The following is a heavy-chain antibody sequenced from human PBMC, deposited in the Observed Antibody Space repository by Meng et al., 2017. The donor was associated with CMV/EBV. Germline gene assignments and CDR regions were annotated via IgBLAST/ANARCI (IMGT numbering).Heavy chain of an antibody. V-gene: IGHV4-39*01. CDR1: SSYD. D-gene: IGHD2-2*01. CDR2: IYYSGST. Sequence: SSYDWGWIRQPPGKGLEWIGSIYYSGSTYYNPSLKSRVTISVDTSKNQFSLKLSSVTAADTAVYYCARLNRIPIVVVPAAIGPFDYWGQGTLVTVSS. CDR3: ARLNRIPIVVVPAAIGPFDY. J-gene: IGHJ4*02.